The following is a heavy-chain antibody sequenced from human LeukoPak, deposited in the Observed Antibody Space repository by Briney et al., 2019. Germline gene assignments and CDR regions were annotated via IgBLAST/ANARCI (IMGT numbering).Heavy chain of an antibody. CDR2: ISVYNGNT. V-gene: IGHV1-18*01. CDR3: ARDSFMIVVTKPDY. CDR1: GGTLSNYA. D-gene: IGHD3-22*01. Sequence: PGASVKVSCTASGGTLSNYAISWVRQAPGQGLEWMGWISVYNGNTNYAQKFQGRVTMTTDTSTNTAYMELRSLRSDDTAVYYCARDSFMIVVTKPDYWGQGTLVTVSS. J-gene: IGHJ4*02.